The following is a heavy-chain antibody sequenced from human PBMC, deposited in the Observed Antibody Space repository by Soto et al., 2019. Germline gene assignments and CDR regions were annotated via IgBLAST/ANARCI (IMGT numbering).Heavy chain of an antibody. Sequence: VGSLRLSCAASGFTFSSYGMHWVRQAPGKGLEWVAVISYDGSNKYYADSVKGRFTISRDNSKNTLYLQMNSLRAEDTAVYYCATDPAGVWMGANDAFDIWGQGTMVTVSS. V-gene: IGHV3-30*03. CDR1: GFTFSSYG. CDR2: ISYDGSNK. J-gene: IGHJ3*02. D-gene: IGHD3-10*01. CDR3: ATDPAGVWMGANDAFDI.